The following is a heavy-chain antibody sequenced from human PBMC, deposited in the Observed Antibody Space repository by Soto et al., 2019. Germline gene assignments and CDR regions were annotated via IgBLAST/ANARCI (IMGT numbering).Heavy chain of an antibody. CDR2: ISSSSSYI. Sequence: EVQLVESGGGLVKPGGSLRLSCAASGFTFSSYSRNCVRQAPGKGLEWVSSISSSSSYIYYADSVKGRFTISRDNAKNSLYLQMNSLRAEDTAVYYCASATVAGTGWFDPWGQGTLVTVSS. CDR1: GFTFSSYS. CDR3: ASATVAGTGWFDP. J-gene: IGHJ5*02. D-gene: IGHD6-19*01. V-gene: IGHV3-21*01.